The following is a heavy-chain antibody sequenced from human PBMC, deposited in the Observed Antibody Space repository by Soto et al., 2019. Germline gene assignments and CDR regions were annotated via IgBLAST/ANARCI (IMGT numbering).Heavy chain of an antibody. CDR2: ISYDGGNK. J-gene: IGHJ6*02. V-gene: IGHV3-30*18. Sequence: QVQLVESGGGVVQPGRSLRLSCAASGFTFSSYAMHWVRQAPGKGLEWVALISYDGGNKYYADSVKGRFTISRDNSKNTLYLQMNSLRAEDTAVYYCAKDRIAVAGTGYYYGMDVWGQGTTVTVS. CDR1: GFTFSSYA. CDR3: AKDRIAVAGTGYYYGMDV. D-gene: IGHD6-19*01.